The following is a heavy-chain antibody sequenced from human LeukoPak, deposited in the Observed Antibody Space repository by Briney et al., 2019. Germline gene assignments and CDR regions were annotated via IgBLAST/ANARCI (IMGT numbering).Heavy chain of an antibody. CDR1: YTFTXXX. CDR3: AFEVLTSGWVS. CDR2: INPNSGGT. Sequence: YTFTXXXMHWXXQAPGQGLEWMGRINPNSGGTNYAQKFQGRVAMTRDTSITTAYMELSRLRSDDTAVYYCAFEVLTSGWVSWGQGTLVTVSS. V-gene: IGHV1-2*06. J-gene: IGHJ5*02. D-gene: IGHD6-19*01.